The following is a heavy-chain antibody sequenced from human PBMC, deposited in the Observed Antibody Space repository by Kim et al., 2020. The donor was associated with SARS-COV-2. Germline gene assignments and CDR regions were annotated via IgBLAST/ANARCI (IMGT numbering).Heavy chain of an antibody. CDR2: IQYSGST. CDR1: GGSVSNVNYY. J-gene: IGHJ5*02. Sequence: SETLSLTCTVSGGSVSNVNYYWSWIRQSPGKGLEWIGYIQYSGSTKYNPALKSRGTISVDAPKNQFFLTLSSVTAADTAMYYFARGAGYAPGPKEDWFDP. CDR3: ARGAGYAPGPKEDWFDP. V-gene: IGHV4-61*01. D-gene: IGHD5-18*01.